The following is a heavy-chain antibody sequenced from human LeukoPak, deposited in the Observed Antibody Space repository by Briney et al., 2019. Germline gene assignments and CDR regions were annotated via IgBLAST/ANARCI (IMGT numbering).Heavy chain of an antibody. Sequence: GGSLRLSCAASGFTFSSYWMSWVRQAPGKGVEWVANIKQVGSEKYYVDSVKSRFTISRDNAKNSLYLQMNSLRAEDTAVYYCARDDSSGYYYYFDYWGQGTLVTVSS. CDR3: ARDDSSGYYYYFDY. CDR2: IKQVGSEK. V-gene: IGHV3-7*01. D-gene: IGHD3-22*01. CDR1: GFTFSSYW. J-gene: IGHJ4*02.